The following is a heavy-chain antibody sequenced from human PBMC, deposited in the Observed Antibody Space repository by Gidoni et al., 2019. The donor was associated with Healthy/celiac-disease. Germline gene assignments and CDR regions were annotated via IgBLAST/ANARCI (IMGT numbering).Heavy chain of an antibody. Sequence: EVQLVESGGGLVKPGGSLRLSCAASGFTFSSYSMNWVRQAPGKGLEWVSSISSSSSYIYYADSVKGRFTISRDNAKNSLYLQMNSLRAEDTAVYYCARDREAPRFLEWSSDAFDIWGQGTMVTVSS. V-gene: IGHV3-21*01. J-gene: IGHJ3*02. CDR3: ARDREAPRFLEWSSDAFDI. D-gene: IGHD3-3*01. CDR2: ISSSSSYI. CDR1: GFTFSSYS.